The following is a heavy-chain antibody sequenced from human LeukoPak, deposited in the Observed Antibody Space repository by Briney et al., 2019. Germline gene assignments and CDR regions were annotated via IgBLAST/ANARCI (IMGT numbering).Heavy chain of an antibody. D-gene: IGHD3-16*01. CDR3: ARDLGEGGAFDI. CDR2: ILPFFGTA. CDR1: GGTLSSYA. J-gene: IGHJ3*02. Sequence: SMKVSCKASGGTLSSYAISWVRQAPGQGLEWMGGILPFFGTANYAQKFQDRVTITADESTSTAYTELSSLRSEDTAMYFCARDLGEGGAFDIWGQGTMVTVSS. V-gene: IGHV1-69*01.